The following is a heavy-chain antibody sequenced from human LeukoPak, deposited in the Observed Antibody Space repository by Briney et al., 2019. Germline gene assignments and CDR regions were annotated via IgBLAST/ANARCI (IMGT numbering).Heavy chain of an antibody. CDR1: GFTVSSNY. J-gene: IGHJ3*02. D-gene: IGHD3-22*01. CDR3: ARELTTFYYDISGYYGHAFDI. Sequence: GGSLRLSCAASGFTVSSNYMSWVRQAPRKGLEWVSVIYSGGGTYYADSVKGRFTISRDNSKNTLFLQMNSLRAEDTAVYYCARELTTFYYDISGYYGHAFDIWGQGTMVTVSS. V-gene: IGHV3-66*01. CDR2: IYSGGGT.